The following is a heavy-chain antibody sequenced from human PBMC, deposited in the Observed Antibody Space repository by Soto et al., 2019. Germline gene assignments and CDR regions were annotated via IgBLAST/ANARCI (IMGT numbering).Heavy chain of an antibody. J-gene: IGHJ4*02. D-gene: IGHD6-13*01. CDR3: TKDIGSSYFTYYFDS. CDR2: ISYDGNNK. Sequence: GGSLRLSCAASGFIFSNYAMHWVRQAPGKGLEWVAVISYDGNNKYYADSVKGRFTISRDNSKNTVYLQMNSLRAEDTAFYYCTKDIGSSYFTYYFDSWGQGTLVTVSS. V-gene: IGHV3-30-3*01. CDR1: GFIFSNYA.